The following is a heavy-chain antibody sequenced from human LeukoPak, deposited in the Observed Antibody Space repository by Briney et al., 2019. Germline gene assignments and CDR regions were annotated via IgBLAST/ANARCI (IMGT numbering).Heavy chain of an antibody. D-gene: IGHD2-15*01. CDR1: GFTFSSYN. Sequence: GGSLRLSCAASGFTFSSYNMNWVRQAPGKGLEWVSSISSSSSYIYYADLVKGRFTISRDNAKNSLYLQMNSLRAEDTAVYYCARVSGLGYCSGGSCLEVGYWGQGTLVTVSS. CDR3: ARVSGLGYCSGGSCLEVGY. J-gene: IGHJ4*02. V-gene: IGHV3-21*01. CDR2: ISSSSSYI.